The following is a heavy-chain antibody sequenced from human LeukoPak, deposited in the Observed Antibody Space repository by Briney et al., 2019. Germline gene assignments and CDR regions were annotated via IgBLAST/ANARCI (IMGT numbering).Heavy chain of an antibody. CDR2: IYYSGST. CDR3: ASQYCSGGSCSIDY. J-gene: IGHJ4*02. D-gene: IGHD2-15*01. Sequence: SQTLSLTCTVSGGSISSGGYYWSWIRQHPGKGLEWIGYIYYSGSTYYNPSLKCRVTISVDTSKNQFSLKLSSVTAADTAVYYCASQYCSGGSCSIDYWGQGTLVTVSS. V-gene: IGHV4-31*03. CDR1: GGSISSGGYY.